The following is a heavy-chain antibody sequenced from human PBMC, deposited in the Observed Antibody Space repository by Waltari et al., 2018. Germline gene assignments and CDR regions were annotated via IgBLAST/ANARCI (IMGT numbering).Heavy chain of an antibody. J-gene: IGHJ4*02. CDR1: GDSVSSTSSS. V-gene: IGHV6-1*01. Sequence: QVQLQQSGPGLVKPSQTLSLTCAISGDSVSSTSSSWNWIRQSPSRGLEWLGRTYYRSKWYNDYAVSVKSRITINPDTSKNQFSLQLNSVTPEDTAVYYCAREVSLRLSLGFDYWGQGTLVTVSS. CDR2: TYYRSKWYN. D-gene: IGHD3-3*01. CDR3: AREVSLRLSLGFDY.